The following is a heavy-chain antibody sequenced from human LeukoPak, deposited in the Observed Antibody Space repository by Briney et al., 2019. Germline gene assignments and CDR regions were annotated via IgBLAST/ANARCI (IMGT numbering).Heavy chain of an antibody. Sequence: GASVKVSCKASGYTFISYDINWVRQATGQGLEWMGWMNPNTGNTAFAQKFQGRVTMTRDSSISTAYMELSSLRSEDTAVYYCARGQGDILTGYPLPRPRNMDAWGKGTTVTVSS. D-gene: IGHD3-9*01. V-gene: IGHV1-8*01. J-gene: IGHJ6*03. CDR3: ARGQGDILTGYPLPRPRNMDA. CDR1: GYTFISYD. CDR2: MNPNTGNT.